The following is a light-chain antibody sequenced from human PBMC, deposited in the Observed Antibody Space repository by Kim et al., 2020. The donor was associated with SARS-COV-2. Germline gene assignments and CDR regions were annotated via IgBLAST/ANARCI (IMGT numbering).Light chain of an antibody. J-gene: IGLJ2*01. Sequence: APGKTARITWGGNNIGSKSVHWYQQKPGQAPVLVIYYDNDRPSGIPERFSGSNSGNTATLTISRVEAGDEADYYCQVWDSSSDHVVFGGGTQLTV. CDR3: QVWDSSSDHVV. CDR1: NIGSKS. CDR2: YDN. V-gene: IGLV3-21*04.